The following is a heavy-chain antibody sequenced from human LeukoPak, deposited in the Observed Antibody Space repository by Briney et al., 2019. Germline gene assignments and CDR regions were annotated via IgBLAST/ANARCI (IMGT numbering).Heavy chain of an antibody. D-gene: IGHD3-10*01. J-gene: IGHJ4*02. CDR3: ARLYGSGSYDY. Sequence: SETLSLICAVYGGSFSGFYWSWLRQPPGKGLEWIGEINHSGSTNYNPSLKSRVTISVDTSKNQFSRKLSSVTAADTAVYYCARLYGSGSYDYWGQGTLVTVSS. CDR2: INHSGST. CDR1: GGSFSGFY. V-gene: IGHV4-34*01.